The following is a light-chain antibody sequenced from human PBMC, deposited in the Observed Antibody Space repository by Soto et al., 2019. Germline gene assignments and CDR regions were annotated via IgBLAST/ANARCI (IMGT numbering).Light chain of an antibody. CDR3: QFYDSSLSGSK. CDR2: GNS. V-gene: IGLV1-40*01. Sequence: QSALTQPPSVSGAPGQRVTISCTGSSSNIGAGYDVHWYQQLPGTAPKLLIYGNSNRPSGVPDRFSGSKSGTSASLAITGLQAEDEADYYCQFYDSSLSGSKFGGGTKLTVL. CDR1: SSNIGAGYD. J-gene: IGLJ2*01.